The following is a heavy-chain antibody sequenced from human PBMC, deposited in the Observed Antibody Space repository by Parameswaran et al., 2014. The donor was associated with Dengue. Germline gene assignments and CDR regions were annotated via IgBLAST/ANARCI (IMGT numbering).Heavy chain of an antibody. CDR2: IDWDDDK. Sequence: WIRQPPGKALEWLALIDWDDDKYYSTSLKTRLTISKDTSKNQVVLTMTNMDPVDTATYYCARLTMVRGVGYYYYYGMDVWGQGTTVTVSS. D-gene: IGHD3-10*01. V-gene: IGHV2-70*01. J-gene: IGHJ6*02. CDR3: ARLTMVRGVGYYYYYGMDV.